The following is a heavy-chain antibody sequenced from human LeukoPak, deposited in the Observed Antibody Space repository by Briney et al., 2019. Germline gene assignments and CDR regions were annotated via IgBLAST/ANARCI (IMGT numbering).Heavy chain of an antibody. Sequence: GGSLRLSCTVSGFTLSSYEMTWFRQAPGKGLEWVSVIYSGGSTYYADSVKGRFTISRDNSKNILYLQMNSLRAEDMAVYYCARGRGEVAGDTFDMWGQGTMVTVSS. V-gene: IGHV3-53*01. J-gene: IGHJ3*02. CDR2: IYSGGST. D-gene: IGHD6-19*01. CDR1: GFTLSSYE. CDR3: ARGRGEVAGDTFDM.